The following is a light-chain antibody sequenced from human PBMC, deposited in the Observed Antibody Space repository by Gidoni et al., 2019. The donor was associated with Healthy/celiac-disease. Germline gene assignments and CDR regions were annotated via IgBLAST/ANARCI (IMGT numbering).Light chain of an antibody. CDR1: QSISSY. V-gene: IGKV1-39*01. CDR3: QQSYSTPYT. Sequence: DIQMTQSPASLSASVGDRVTITCRASQSISSYLTWYQQKPGKAPKLLIYAASSVQSGVPSRLSGSGSVTDFTLNISSLQPEDFATYYCQQSYSTPYTFXQXTKLEIK. J-gene: IGKJ2*01. CDR2: AAS.